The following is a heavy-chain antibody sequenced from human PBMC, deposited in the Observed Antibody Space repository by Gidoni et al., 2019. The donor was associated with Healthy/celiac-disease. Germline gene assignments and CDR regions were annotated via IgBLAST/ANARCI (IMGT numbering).Heavy chain of an antibody. J-gene: IGHJ4*02. CDR3: ARQEDYYGSGSSNY. CDR2: MNPKSGKT. CDR1: GSTFTSFD. D-gene: IGHD3-10*01. Sequence: QVQLVQSGAEVKKPGASVKVSCKASGSTFTSFDPNWVRQATGQGVEWMGWMNPKSGKTGYAQKFQGRVTMTRNTSISTAYMGLRSLRSEETAVYYCARQEDYYGSGSSNYWGQGTLVTVSS. V-gene: IGHV1-8*01.